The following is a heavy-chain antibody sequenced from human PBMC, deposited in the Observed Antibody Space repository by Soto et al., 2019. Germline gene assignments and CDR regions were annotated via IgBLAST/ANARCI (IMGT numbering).Heavy chain of an antibody. Sequence: TGGSLRLSCETSGFSFSVYGMHWVRQAPGKGLGWVAVIWYDASKQFYAASVEGRFTISRDNSKAILYLQMNSLRAEDTAVYYCAAWAEGATEVHWGQGTLVTVSS. V-gene: IGHV3-33*01. J-gene: IGHJ4*02. D-gene: IGHD2-15*01. CDR2: IWYDASKQ. CDR3: AAWAEGATEVH. CDR1: GFSFSVYG.